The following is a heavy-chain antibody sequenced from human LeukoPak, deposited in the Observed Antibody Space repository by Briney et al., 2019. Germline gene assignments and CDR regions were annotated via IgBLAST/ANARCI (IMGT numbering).Heavy chain of an antibody. CDR1: GGSISSYY. Sequence: SETLSLTCTVSGGSISSYYWSWIRQPPGKGLEWIGYIYYSGSTNYNPSLKSRVTISVDASKNQFSLKLSSVTAADTAVYYCARAVAAAPPDDWFDPWGQGTLVTVS. J-gene: IGHJ5*02. V-gene: IGHV4-59*01. CDR2: IYYSGST. D-gene: IGHD6-13*01. CDR3: ARAVAAAPPDDWFDP.